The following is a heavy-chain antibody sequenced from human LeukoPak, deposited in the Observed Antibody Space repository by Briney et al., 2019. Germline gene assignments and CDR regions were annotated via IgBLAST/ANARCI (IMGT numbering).Heavy chain of an antibody. Sequence: SQTLSLTCTVSGDSISSHNHFWSWVRQVPGKGLEWIGYMYYSGRTNYNPSLDSRLTISVDTSKNQFFLKLTSVTAADTALYYCARVVGSTSWFDTWGQGILVTVSS. V-gene: IGHV4-31*03. J-gene: IGHJ5*02. CDR1: GDSISSHNHF. CDR2: MYYSGRT. CDR3: ARVVGSTSWFDT. D-gene: IGHD2/OR15-2a*01.